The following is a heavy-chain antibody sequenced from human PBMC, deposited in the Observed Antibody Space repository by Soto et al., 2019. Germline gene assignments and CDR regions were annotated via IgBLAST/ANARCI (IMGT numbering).Heavy chain of an antibody. CDR1: GFTFSSYG. J-gene: IGHJ6*02. D-gene: IGHD2-2*01. Sequence: PGGSLRLSCAASGFTFSSYGMHWVRQAPGKGLEWVAVIWYDGSNKYYADSVKGRFTISRDNSKNTLYLQMNSLRAEDTAVYYCERDGVVQTNYGMDVWGQGTTVTVSS. CDR2: IWYDGSNK. CDR3: ERDGVVQTNYGMDV. V-gene: IGHV3-33*01.